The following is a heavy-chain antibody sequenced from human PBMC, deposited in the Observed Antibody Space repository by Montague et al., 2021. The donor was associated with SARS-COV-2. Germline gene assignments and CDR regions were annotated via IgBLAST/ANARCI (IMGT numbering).Heavy chain of an antibody. J-gene: IGHJ6*02. D-gene: IGHD2-2*01. Sequence: SETLSLTCAVYGGSFSGYYWSWIRQPPAKGLEWMGEISHSDGTNYNSTPKRRVPISIDTSKNQFSLTLSSVTAADTAVYYCARFAYRLLFIASYYGMDVWGQGTTVTVSS. CDR2: ISHSDGT. CDR3: ARFAYRLLFIASYYGMDV. V-gene: IGHV4-34*01. CDR1: GGSFSGYY.